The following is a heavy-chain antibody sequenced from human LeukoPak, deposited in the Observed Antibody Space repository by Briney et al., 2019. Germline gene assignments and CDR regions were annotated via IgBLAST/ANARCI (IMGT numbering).Heavy chain of an antibody. CDR2: IYYSGST. D-gene: IGHD2-2*01. CDR3: ARWGGYCSSTSCSEYFQH. Sequence: PPQTLSPTCTVSGGSISSGDYYWSWIRQPPGKGLEWIGYIYYSGSTYYNPSLKSRVTISVDTSKNQFSLKLSSVTAADTAVYYCARWGGYCSSTSCSEYFQHWGQGTLVTVSS. V-gene: IGHV4-30-4*08. J-gene: IGHJ1*01. CDR1: GGSISSGDYY.